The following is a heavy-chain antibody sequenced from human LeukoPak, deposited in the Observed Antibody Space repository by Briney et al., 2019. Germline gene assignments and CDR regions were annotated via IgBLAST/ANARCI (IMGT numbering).Heavy chain of an antibody. Sequence: ASVKVSCKVSGFILTELSIHWVRQAPGKGLEWMASFDRETDEALCAQTFQGRATMTEDTSTDTAYMQLTSLRSEDTAVYYCVTDHYNNHGNFDYWGQGTLVIAAS. CDR2: FDRETDEA. D-gene: IGHD1-1*01. V-gene: IGHV1-24*01. J-gene: IGHJ4*02. CDR3: VTDHYNNHGNFDY. CDR1: GFILTELS.